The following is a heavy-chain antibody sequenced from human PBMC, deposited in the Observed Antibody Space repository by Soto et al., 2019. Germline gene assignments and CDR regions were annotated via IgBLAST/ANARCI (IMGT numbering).Heavy chain of an antibody. CDR2: IDPRDSYS. Sequence: GESLKISCKGSGYSFTSYWITWVRQMPGKGLEWMGRIDPRDSYSSYSPSFQGHVTMSADKSISTAYLQWSSLMASDTAMYYCARTYYSGSGSYYIFDYWGRGTLVTVSS. CDR3: ARTYYSGSGSYYIFDY. CDR1: GYSFTSYW. D-gene: IGHD3-10*01. J-gene: IGHJ4*02. V-gene: IGHV5-10-1*01.